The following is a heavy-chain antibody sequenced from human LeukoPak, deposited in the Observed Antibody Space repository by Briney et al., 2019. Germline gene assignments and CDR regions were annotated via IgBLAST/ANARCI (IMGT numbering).Heavy chain of an antibody. CDR1: GYTFTSYG. Sequence: ASVKVSCTASGYTFTSYGISWVRQAPGQGLEWMGWISAYNGNTNYAQKLQGRVTMTTDTSTSTAYMELRSLRSDDTAVYYCARPLAEVRGQNWFDPWGQGTRVTVAS. V-gene: IGHV1-18*04. CDR3: ARPLAEVRGQNWFDP. J-gene: IGHJ5*02. CDR2: ISAYNGNT. D-gene: IGHD3-10*01.